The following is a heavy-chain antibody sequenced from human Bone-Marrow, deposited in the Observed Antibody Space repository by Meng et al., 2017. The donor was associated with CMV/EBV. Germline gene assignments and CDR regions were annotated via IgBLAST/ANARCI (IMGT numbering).Heavy chain of an antibody. CDR3: ARETSSILWT. J-gene: IGHJ5*02. CDR1: RFNVSRNY. CDR2: IYSGGNT. Sequence: LACAASRFNVSRNYMSWVRQAPGKGLEWVSVIYSGGNTYYADSVKGRFTISRDNSKNTLYLQMNSLRAEDTAVYYCARETSSILWTWGQGTLVTVSS. V-gene: IGHV3-66*01. D-gene: IGHD2-21*01.